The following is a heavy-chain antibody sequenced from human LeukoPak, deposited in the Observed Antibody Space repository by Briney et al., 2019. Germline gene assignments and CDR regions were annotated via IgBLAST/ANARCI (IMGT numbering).Heavy chain of an antibody. Sequence: SGGSLRLSCAASGFTFSNFAISWVRQAPGKGLEWVSAISKSGDNSYYADSVKGRFTISRDNSKNTIYLQMNSLRVEDTAVYYCAKLSGWTGWFFVYWGQGTVVTVSS. V-gene: IGHV3-23*01. D-gene: IGHD6-19*01. CDR2: ISKSGDNS. CDR1: GFTFSNFA. CDR3: AKLSGWTGWFFVY. J-gene: IGHJ4*02.